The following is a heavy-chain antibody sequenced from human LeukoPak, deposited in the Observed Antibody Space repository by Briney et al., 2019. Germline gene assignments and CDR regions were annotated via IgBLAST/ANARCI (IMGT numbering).Heavy chain of an antibody. CDR1: GFTFSTYW. V-gene: IGHV3-7*01. CDR2: IKQDGGER. Sequence: QPGGSLRLSCAASGFTFSTYWMTWVRQAPGKGLEWVANIKQDGGERYYVDSMKGRFTISRDNAKNSLYLQMNSLRAEDTAVYYCARGRYCSSSTCYTKYYYMDVWGKGTTVTVSS. J-gene: IGHJ6*03. D-gene: IGHD2-2*02. CDR3: ARGRYCSSSTCYTKYYYMDV.